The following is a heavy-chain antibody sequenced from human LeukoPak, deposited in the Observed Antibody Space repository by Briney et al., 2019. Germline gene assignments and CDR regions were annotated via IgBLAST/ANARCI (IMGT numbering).Heavy chain of an antibody. CDR1: GFTFSSYG. Sequence: GRSLRLSCAASGFTFSSYGMHWVRQAPGKGLEWVAVISYDGSNKYYADSVKGRFTISRDNSKNTLYLQMNSLRAEDTAVYYCAKGSSSHFVAVAGSLWGQGTLVTVSS. J-gene: IGHJ4*02. V-gene: IGHV3-30*18. CDR3: AKGSSSHFVAVAGSL. D-gene: IGHD6-19*01. CDR2: ISYDGSNK.